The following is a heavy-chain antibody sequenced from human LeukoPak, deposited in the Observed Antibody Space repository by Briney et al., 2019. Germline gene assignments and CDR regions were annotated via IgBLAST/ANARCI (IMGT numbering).Heavy chain of an antibody. D-gene: IGHD5-18*01. CDR2: VSGSGDNT. V-gene: IGHV3-23*01. CDR3: ACTAYYYYYLDV. Sequence: GRSLRLSCAASGFTFSSDAMSWVCQAPGAGLDWVSAVSGSGDNTYYADSVKGRFAISRDNSKNTLYLHMSSLRAEDTAVYYCACTAYYYYYLDVWGKGTTVTVSS. CDR1: GFTFSSDA. J-gene: IGHJ6*03.